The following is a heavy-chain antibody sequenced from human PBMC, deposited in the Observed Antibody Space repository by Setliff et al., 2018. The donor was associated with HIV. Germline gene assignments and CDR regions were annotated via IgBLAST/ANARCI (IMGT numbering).Heavy chain of an antibody. J-gene: IGHJ5*02. CDR2: SYYSSRT. CDR3: ARVSLWFGELSTDPNWFDP. Sequence: SETLSLTCTVSDASISTSNFLWGWIRQSPGKGLEWIGSSYYSSRTYYNPSLKNRVTISVDTSKNQFSLKLNSVTAADTAVYYCARVSLWFGELSTDPNWFDPWGQGTLVTVSS. CDR1: DASISTSNFL. V-gene: IGHV4-39*07. D-gene: IGHD3-10*01.